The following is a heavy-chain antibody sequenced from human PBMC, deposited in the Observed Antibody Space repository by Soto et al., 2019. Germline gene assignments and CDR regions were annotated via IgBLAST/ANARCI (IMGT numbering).Heavy chain of an antibody. CDR1: GGSISSYY. V-gene: IGHV4-59*01. Sequence: TLSLTCTVSGGSISSYYWSWIRQPPVKGLEWIGYIYYSGSTNYNPSLKSRVTISVDTSKNQFSLKLSSVTAADTAVYYCARDSAEGWFGQYRVFECWGQGTLVTVSS. D-gene: IGHD3-10*01. J-gene: IGHJ4*02. CDR3: ARDSAEGWFGQYRVFEC. CDR2: IYYSGST.